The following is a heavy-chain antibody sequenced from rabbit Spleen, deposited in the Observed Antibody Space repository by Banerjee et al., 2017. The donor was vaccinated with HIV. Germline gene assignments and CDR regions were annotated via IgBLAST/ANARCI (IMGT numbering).Heavy chain of an antibody. J-gene: IGHJ4*01. CDR2: MNSGSGDT. CDR1: GFSFSSSYY. CDR3: ARSSSTYDVWYAFNL. V-gene: IGHV1S45*01. Sequence: QEQLVESGGGLVQPEGSLTLTCTASGFSFSSSYYMSWVRQAPGKGLEWIARMNSGSGDTYYASWAKGRFTISKTSTTVTLQMTSLTAADTATYFCARSSSTYDVWYAFNLWGPGTLVTVS. D-gene: IGHD1-1*01.